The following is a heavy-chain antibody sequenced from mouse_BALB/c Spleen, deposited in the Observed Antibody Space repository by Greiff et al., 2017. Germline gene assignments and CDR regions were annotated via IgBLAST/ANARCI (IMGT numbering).Heavy chain of an antibody. D-gene: IGHD2-14*01. CDR3: ARAAYSRYGYAMDY. Sequence: EVKLVESGGGLVKPGGSLKLSCAASGFTFSDYYMYWVRQTPEKRLEWVATISDGGSYTYYPDSVKGRFTISRDNAKNNLYLQMSSLKSEDTAMYYGARAAYSRYGYAMDYWGQGTSVTVSS. CDR2: ISDGGSYT. J-gene: IGHJ4*01. CDR1: GFTFSDYY. V-gene: IGHV5-4*02.